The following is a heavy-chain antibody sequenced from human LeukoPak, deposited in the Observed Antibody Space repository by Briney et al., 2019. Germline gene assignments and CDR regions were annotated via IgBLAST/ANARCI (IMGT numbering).Heavy chain of an antibody. J-gene: IGHJ6*02. V-gene: IGHV4-34*01. CDR3: ARDFLRYFVGYGMDV. D-gene: IGHD3-9*01. Sequence: PSETLSLTCAVYGGSFSGYYWSWIRQPPGKGLEWIGEINHSGSTNYNPSLKSRVTISVDTSKNQFSLKLSSVAAADTAVYYCARDFLRYFVGYGMDVWGQRTTVTV. CDR1: GGSFSGYY. CDR2: INHSGST.